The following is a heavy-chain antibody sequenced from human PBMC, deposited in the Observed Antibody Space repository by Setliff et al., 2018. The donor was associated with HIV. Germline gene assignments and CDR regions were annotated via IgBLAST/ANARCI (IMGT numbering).Heavy chain of an antibody. CDR1: GGSISSYY. J-gene: IGHJ4*02. CDR3: ARRTLITGYDY. D-gene: IGHD3-16*01. Sequence: SETLSLTCTVSGGSISSYYWSWIRQPPGKGLEWIGYIYYTGSTNYNPSLRSRVTISIDTSKNQFSLKLSSVTAADTAVYYCARRTLITGYDYWGQGTLVTVSS. V-gene: IGHV4-59*08. CDR2: IYYTGST.